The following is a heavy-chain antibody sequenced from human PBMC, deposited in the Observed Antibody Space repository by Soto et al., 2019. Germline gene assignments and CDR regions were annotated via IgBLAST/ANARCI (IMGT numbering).Heavy chain of an antibody. CDR2: ISAYNGNT. V-gene: IGHV1-18*01. J-gene: IGHJ5*02. CDR1: GYTFTSYG. Sequence: QVPLVQSGAEVKKPGASVKVSCKASGYTFTSYGISWVRQAPGQGLEWMGWISAYNGNTNYAQKLQGRVTMTTDTSTSTAYMELRSLRSDDTAGYYCARIGITIFGVVIWWFDPWGQGTLVTVSS. D-gene: IGHD3-3*01. CDR3: ARIGITIFGVVIWWFDP.